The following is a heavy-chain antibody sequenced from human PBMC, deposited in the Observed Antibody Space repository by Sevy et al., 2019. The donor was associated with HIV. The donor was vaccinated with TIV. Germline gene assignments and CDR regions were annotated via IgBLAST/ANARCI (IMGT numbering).Heavy chain of an antibody. V-gene: IGHV1-18*01. J-gene: IGHJ4*02. CDR1: GYTFTSYG. Sequence: ASVKVSCKASGYTFTSYGISWVRQAPGQGLEWMAWISAYNGNTNYAQKLQGRVTMTTDTSTSTAYMELRSLRSDDTAVYYCVIALNYHYIWGSYRSFDYWGQGTLVTVSS. D-gene: IGHD3-16*02. CDR2: ISAYNGNT. CDR3: VIALNYHYIWGSYRSFDY.